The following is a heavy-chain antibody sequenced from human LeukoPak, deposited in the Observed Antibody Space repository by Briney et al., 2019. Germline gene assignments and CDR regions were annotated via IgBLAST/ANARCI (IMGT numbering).Heavy chain of an antibody. CDR2: INSDGSST. CDR3: ARDRNFYYYGSGSYPGTR. V-gene: IGHV3-74*01. CDR1: GFTFSSYW. Sequence: GGSLRLSCAASGFTFSSYWMHWVRQAPGEGLVWVSRINSDGSSTSYADSVKGRFTISRDSAKNTLYLQMNSLRAEDTAVYYCARDRNFYYYGSGSYPGTRWGQGTLVTVSS. J-gene: IGHJ4*02. D-gene: IGHD3-10*01.